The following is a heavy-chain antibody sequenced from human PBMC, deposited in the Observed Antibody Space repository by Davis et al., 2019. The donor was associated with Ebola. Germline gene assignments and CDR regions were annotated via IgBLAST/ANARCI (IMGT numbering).Heavy chain of an antibody. Sequence: GGSLRLSCAASGFTFSSHTMAWVRQAPGKGLEYVSYISSGSGTIYYADSVRGRFTISRDNAKNSMYLQMNSLRVEDTAIYYCAKDTSNVWFDVWGQGTMVTVSS. CDR1: GFTFSSHT. CDR2: ISSGSGTI. V-gene: IGHV3-48*01. D-gene: IGHD6-19*01. CDR3: AKDTSNVWFDV. J-gene: IGHJ3*01.